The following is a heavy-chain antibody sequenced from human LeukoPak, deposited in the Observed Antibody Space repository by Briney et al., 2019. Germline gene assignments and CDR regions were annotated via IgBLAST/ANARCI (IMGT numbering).Heavy chain of an antibody. D-gene: IGHD1/OR15-1a*01. CDR1: GGSISSYY. CDR3: VRVRTNLEYYYNYGMDV. J-gene: IGHJ6*02. V-gene: IGHV4-59*01. Sequence: SETLSLTCTVSGGSISSYYWSWIRQPPGKGLEWIGYIYYSGSTNYNPSLKSRVTISVDTSKNQFSLKLSSVTAADTAVYYCVRVRTNLEYYYNYGMDVWGQGTTVTVSS. CDR2: IYYSGST.